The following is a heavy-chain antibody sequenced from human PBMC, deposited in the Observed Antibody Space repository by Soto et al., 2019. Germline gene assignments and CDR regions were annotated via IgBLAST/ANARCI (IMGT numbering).Heavy chain of an antibody. CDR2: IGTAGDT. CDR1: GFTFSSYD. Sequence: GGSLRLSCAASGFTFSSYDMHWVRQATGKGLEWVSAIGTAGDTYYPGSVKGRFTISRENAKNSLYLQMNSLRAGDTAVYYCARGGQQLIDKWFDPWGQGTLVTVSS. CDR3: ARGGQQLIDKWFDP. D-gene: IGHD6-13*01. V-gene: IGHV3-13*01. J-gene: IGHJ5*02.